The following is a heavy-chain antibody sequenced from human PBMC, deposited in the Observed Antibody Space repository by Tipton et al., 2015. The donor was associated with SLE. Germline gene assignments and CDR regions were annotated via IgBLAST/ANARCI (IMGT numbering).Heavy chain of an antibody. V-gene: IGHV3-48*03. D-gene: IGHD2-8*01. Sequence: SLRLSCATSGFFLSRSWSIWVRQAPGEGLEWLSYITSNGGAVKYADSVKGRFTISRDNAKNSLYLQMNSLRAEDTAVYYCARGGGCNTGVCYYPDYWGQGTLVTVSS. CDR2: ITSNGGAV. CDR3: ARGGGCNTGVCYYPDY. CDR1: GFFLSRSW. J-gene: IGHJ4*02.